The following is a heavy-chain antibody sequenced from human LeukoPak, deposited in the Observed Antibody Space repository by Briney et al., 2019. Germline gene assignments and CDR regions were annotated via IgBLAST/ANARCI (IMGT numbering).Heavy chain of an antibody. CDR2: IIPIFGTA. CDR1: GGTFSSYA. Sequence: EASVKVSCKASGGTFSSYAISWVRQAPGQGLEWMGGIIPIFGTANYAQKFQGRVTITADESTSTAYMELSSLRSEDTAVYYCASTYGSGSYYLYYFDYWGQGTLVTVSS. D-gene: IGHD3-10*01. CDR3: ASTYGSGSYYLYYFDY. J-gene: IGHJ4*02. V-gene: IGHV1-69*13.